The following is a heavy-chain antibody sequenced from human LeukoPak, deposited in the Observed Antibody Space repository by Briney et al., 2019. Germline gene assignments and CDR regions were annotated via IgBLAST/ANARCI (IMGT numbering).Heavy chain of an antibody. CDR2: ISAYNGNT. V-gene: IGHV1-18*01. Sequence: ASVKVSCKASGYTFINYGVSWARQAPGQGLEWMGWISAYNGNTNYAQKLQGRVTLTTDTSTSTAYMELRSLRSDDTAVYYCARGYYYDSSGYYPDDYWGQGTLVTVSS. CDR1: GYTFINYG. J-gene: IGHJ4*02. CDR3: ARGYYYDSSGYYPDDY. D-gene: IGHD3-22*01.